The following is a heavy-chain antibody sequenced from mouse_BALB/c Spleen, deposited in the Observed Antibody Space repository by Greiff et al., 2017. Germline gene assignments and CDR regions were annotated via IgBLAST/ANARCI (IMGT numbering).Heavy chain of an antibody. J-gene: IGHJ2*01. D-gene: IGHD2-4*01. CDR3: AREGYDYDPYFDY. V-gene: IGHV5-6-5*01. CDR2: ISSGGST. CDR1: GFTFSSYA. Sequence: EVQVVESGGGLVKPGGSLKLSCAASGFTFSSYAMSWVRQTPEKRLEWVASISSGGSTYYPDSVKGRFTISRDNARNILYLQMSSLRSEDTAMYYCAREGYDYDPYFDYWGQGTTLTVSS.